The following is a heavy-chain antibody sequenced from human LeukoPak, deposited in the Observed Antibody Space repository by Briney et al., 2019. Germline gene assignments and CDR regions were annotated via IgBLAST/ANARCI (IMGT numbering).Heavy chain of an antibody. V-gene: IGHV3-23*01. D-gene: IGHD6-13*01. CDR2: ISGSGGST. CDR1: GFTFSSYG. J-gene: IGHJ4*02. Sequence: GGSLRLSCAASGFTFSSYGMSWVRQAPGKGLEWVSGISGSGGSTDYADSVKGRFTISRDNSKNTLYLQVNSLRAEDTAVYYCAKDVSSSWYYLDYWGQGTLVTVSS. CDR3: AKDVSSSWYYLDY.